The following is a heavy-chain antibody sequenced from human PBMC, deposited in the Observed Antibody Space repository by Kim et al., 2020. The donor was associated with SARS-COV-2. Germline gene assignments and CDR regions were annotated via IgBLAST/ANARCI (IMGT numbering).Heavy chain of an antibody. V-gene: IGHV6-1*01. J-gene: IGHJ6*02. CDR3: ASARVELRLHYYYGMGV. CDR2: TYYRSKWYN. CDR1: GDSVSSNSAA. Sequence: SQTLSLTCAISGDSVSSNSAAWNWIRQSPSRGLEWLGRTYYRSKWYNDYAVSVKSRITINPDTSKNQFSLQLNSVTPEDTAVYYCASARVELRLHYYYGMGVWGQGTTVTVSS. D-gene: IGHD1-7*01.